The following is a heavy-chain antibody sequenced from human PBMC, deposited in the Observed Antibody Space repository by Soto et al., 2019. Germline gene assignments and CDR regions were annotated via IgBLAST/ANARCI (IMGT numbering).Heavy chain of an antibody. Sequence: SETLSLTCSVSGCSISSPSYYCAWIRQPPGKGLDWIGSIYYSGNTYYSPSLRSRVTISVDTSKNEFSLNLSSATAADTAVYYCARGVVDSRGARFDYWGQGILVT. CDR1: GCSISSPSYY. V-gene: IGHV4-39*01. CDR2: IYYSGNT. CDR3: ARGVVDSRGARFDY. D-gene: IGHD6-19*01. J-gene: IGHJ4*02.